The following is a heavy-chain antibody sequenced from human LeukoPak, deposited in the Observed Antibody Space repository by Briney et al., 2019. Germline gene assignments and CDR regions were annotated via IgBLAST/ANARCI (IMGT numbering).Heavy chain of an antibody. CDR3: ARGWWIGYYGSGSTLYFDY. CDR1: GPSLRGYY. CDR2: INHSGSA. D-gene: IGHD3-10*01. V-gene: IGHV4-34*01. Sequence: TSEPLSLTCAVYGPSLRGYYGSGMRDPPGKALECGGEINHSGSANYNPSLKSRVTISVDTAKNQFSMKLSSVTAADTAVYYCARGWWIGYYGSGSTLYFDYWGQGTLVTVSS. J-gene: IGHJ4*02.